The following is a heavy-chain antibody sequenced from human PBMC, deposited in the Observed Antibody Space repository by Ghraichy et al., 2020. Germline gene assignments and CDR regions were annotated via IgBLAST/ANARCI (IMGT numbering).Heavy chain of an antibody. Sequence: SETLSLTCAVYGESFSGYYWSWIRQPPGKGLEWIGEINHSGSTNYNPSLKSRVTISVVTSKNQFSLKLSSVTAADTAVYYCASLARVGARQVYYMDVWGKGTTVTVSS. CDR3: ASLARVGARQVYYMDV. CDR2: INHSGST. V-gene: IGHV4-34*01. D-gene: IGHD6-6*01. J-gene: IGHJ6*03. CDR1: GESFSGYY.